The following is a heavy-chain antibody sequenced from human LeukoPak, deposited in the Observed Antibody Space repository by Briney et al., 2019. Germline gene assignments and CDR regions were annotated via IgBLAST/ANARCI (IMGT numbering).Heavy chain of an antibody. V-gene: IGHV3-74*01. D-gene: IGHD2-21*02. Sequence: GGSLRLSCAASGFTFSSYWMHWVRQAPGKGLVWVSNINSDGSNKSYVDSVKGRLTISRDNAKNTLYLQMNSLRAEDTAVYYCAGEVEEVVVTATGAPNLFDPWGQGTLVTVSS. CDR2: INSDGSNK. CDR1: GFTFSSYW. J-gene: IGHJ5*02. CDR3: AGEVEEVVVTATGAPNLFDP.